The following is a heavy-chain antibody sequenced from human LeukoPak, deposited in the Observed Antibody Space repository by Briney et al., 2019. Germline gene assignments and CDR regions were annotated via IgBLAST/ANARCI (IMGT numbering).Heavy chain of an antibody. Sequence: GGSLRLSCAASGFTFSSYAMSWVRQAPGKGLEWVSAISGSGGNTYYADSVRGRFTISRDNSKNTLYLQMNRLRVEDAAVYYCARAPVTSCRGAFCYPFDYWGQGTLVTVSS. V-gene: IGHV3-23*01. CDR2: ISGSGGNT. J-gene: IGHJ4*02. CDR3: ARAPVTSCRGAFCYPFDY. D-gene: IGHD2-15*01. CDR1: GFTFSSYA.